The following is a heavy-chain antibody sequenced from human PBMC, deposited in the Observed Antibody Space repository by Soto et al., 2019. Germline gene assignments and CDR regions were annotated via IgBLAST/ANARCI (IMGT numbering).Heavy chain of an antibody. CDR3: ARGYCSAVGCYVHYYYGFDV. Sequence: SVKVSCKASGYTFTSYDINWVRQATGQGLEWMGWMNPNSGNTGYAQKFQGRVTMTRNTSISTAYMELSSLRSEDTAVYYCARGYCSAVGCYVHYYYGFDVWGQGTTVTVSS. CDR1: GYTFTSYD. V-gene: IGHV1-8*01. CDR2: MNPNSGNT. J-gene: IGHJ6*02. D-gene: IGHD2-15*01.